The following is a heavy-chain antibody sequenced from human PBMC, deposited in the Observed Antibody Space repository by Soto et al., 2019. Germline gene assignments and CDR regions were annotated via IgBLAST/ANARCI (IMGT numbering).Heavy chain of an antibody. J-gene: IGHJ6*02. D-gene: IGHD5-12*01. Sequence: GGSLRLSCAASGFTFSSYAMSWVRQAPGKGLEWVSAISGSGGSTYYADSVKGRFTISRDNSKNTLYLQMNSLRAEDTAVYYCAKDPTRWLQPNPYYYYGMDFWGQGTTVTVSS. CDR1: GFTFSSYA. V-gene: IGHV3-23*01. CDR2: ISGSGGST. CDR3: AKDPTRWLQPNPYYYYGMDF.